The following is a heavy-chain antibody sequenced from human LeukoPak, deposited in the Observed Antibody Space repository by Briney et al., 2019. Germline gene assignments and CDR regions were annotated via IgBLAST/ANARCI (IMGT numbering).Heavy chain of an antibody. V-gene: IGHV3-30*18. CDR1: GFTFSSYG. J-gene: IGHJ5*02. CDR3: AKVEDTGPFDP. Sequence: GRSLRLSCAASGFTFSSYGMHWVRQAPGKGLEWVAVISYDGSNKYYADSVKGRFTIPRDNSKNTLYLQMNSLRAEDTAVYYCAKVEDTGPFDPWGQGTLVTVSS. CDR2: ISYDGSNK. D-gene: IGHD5-18*01.